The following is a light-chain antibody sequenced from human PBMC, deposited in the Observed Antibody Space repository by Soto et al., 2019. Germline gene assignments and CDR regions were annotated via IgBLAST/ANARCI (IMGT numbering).Light chain of an antibody. J-gene: IGKJ4*02. CDR1: PGSSAL. V-gene: IGKV1-12*01. Sequence: DIQMTQSPSSVSSPVGDRVTITCRARPGSSALLAWYQQKPGTAPRLLIYSASTLQSGVPSRFSGSGSGTVFTLTISRLQPEDSATYLCQQTARCPLTLGGGTKVEIK. CDR3: QQTARCPLT. CDR2: SAS.